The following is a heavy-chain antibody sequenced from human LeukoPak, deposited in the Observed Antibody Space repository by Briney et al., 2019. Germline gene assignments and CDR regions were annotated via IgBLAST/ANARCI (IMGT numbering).Heavy chain of an antibody. CDR1: GFTFSSYA. Sequence: GGSLRLSCAASGFTFSSYAMHWVRQAPGKGLEWVAVISYDGSNKYYADSVKGRFTISRDSSKNTLYLQMNSLRAEDTAVYYCATVRIFGVDPLDYWGQGTLVTVSS. CDR2: ISYDGSNK. CDR3: ATVRIFGVDPLDY. D-gene: IGHD3-3*01. V-gene: IGHV3-30-3*01. J-gene: IGHJ4*02.